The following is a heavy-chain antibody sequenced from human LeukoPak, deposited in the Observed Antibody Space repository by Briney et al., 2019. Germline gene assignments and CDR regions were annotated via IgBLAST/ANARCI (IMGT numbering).Heavy chain of an antibody. Sequence: PGGSLRLSCAASGFTFSSYGLQWVRQAPGKGLEWVSFIRSNGSNKYYADSVKGRVTISRDNSKNTLYLQMNSLRAQDTAVYYCAKSLSSRRLIIPKTPRYFEYLGEGTLVTLSS. J-gene: IGHJ4*02. V-gene: IGHV3-30*02. D-gene: IGHD3-3*01. CDR1: GFTFSSYG. CDR2: IRSNGSNK. CDR3: AKSLSSRRLIIPKTPRYFEY.